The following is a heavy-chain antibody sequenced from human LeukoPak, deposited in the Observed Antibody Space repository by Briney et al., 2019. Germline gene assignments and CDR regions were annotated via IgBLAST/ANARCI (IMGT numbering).Heavy chain of an antibody. J-gene: IGHJ6*03. CDR1: GFTFSSYS. CDR3: ARVQPPYYYYMDV. V-gene: IGHV3-21*01. Sequence: GGSLRLSCAASGFTFSSYSMNWVRQAPGKGLEWVSSISSSSSYIYYADSVKGRFTISRDNAKNSLYLQMNSLRAEDTAVYYCARVQPPYYYYMDVWGKGTTVTVSS. CDR2: ISSSSSYI.